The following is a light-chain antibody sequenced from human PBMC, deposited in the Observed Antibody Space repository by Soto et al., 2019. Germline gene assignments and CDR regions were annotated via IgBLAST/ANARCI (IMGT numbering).Light chain of an antibody. CDR2: DAS. J-gene: IGKJ1*01. CDR3: QQYNSYSRT. Sequence: DIQMTQSPSTLSASVGDRDTITCRASYSICSWLAWYQQKPGKAPKLLIYDASSLESGVPSRFSGSGSGTEFTLTISSLQPDDFATYYCQQYNSYSRTFGQGTKMDIK. CDR1: YSICSW. V-gene: IGKV1-5*01.